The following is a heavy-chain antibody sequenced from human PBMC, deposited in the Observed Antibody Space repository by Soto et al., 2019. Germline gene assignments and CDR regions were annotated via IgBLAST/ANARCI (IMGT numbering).Heavy chain of an antibody. CDR3: ARDRSYYYDSSGYAFDI. CDR1: GYTFTGYY. J-gene: IGHJ3*02. D-gene: IGHD3-22*01. V-gene: IGHV1-2*04. Sequence: ASVKVSCKASGYTFTGYYMHWVRQAPGQGLEWMGWINPNSGGTNYAQKFQGWVTMTRDTSISTAYMELSRLRSDDTAVYYCARDRSYYYDSSGYAFDIWGQGTMVTVSS. CDR2: INPNSGGT.